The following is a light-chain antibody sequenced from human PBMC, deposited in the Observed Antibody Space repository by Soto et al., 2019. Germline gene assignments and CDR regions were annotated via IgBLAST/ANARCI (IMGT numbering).Light chain of an antibody. CDR1: RSDVSGYKY. CDR2: EVN. Sequence: QSALTQPPSASGSPGQSVTIACTGTRSDVSGYKYVSWYQQHPGKAPKLMIYEVNKRPSGVPDRFSGSKSGHTASLTVSGLQADDEADYFCSSYAGRNIVLFGGGTKVTVL. V-gene: IGLV2-8*01. J-gene: IGLJ2*01. CDR3: SSYAGRNIVL.